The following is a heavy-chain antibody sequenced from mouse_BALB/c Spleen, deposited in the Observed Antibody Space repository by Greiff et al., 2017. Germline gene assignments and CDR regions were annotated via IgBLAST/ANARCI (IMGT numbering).Heavy chain of an antibody. CDR1: GFNIKDYY. J-gene: IGHJ4*01. V-gene: IGHV14-4*02. CDR3: NAGGKDYYAMDY. Sequence: VQLKESGAELVRSGASVKLSCTASGFNIKDYYMHWVKQRPEQGLEWIGWIGPENGDTEYAPKFQGKATMTADTSSNTAYLQLSSLTSEDTAVYDCNAGGKDYYAMDYWGQGTSVTVSS. CDR2: IGPENGDT. D-gene: IGHD2-1*01.